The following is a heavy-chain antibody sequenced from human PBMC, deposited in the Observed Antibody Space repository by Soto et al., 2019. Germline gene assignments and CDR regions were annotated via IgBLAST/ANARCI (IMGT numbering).Heavy chain of an antibody. CDR2: IYYSGST. D-gene: IGHD3-22*01. J-gene: IGHJ5*02. CDR3: ARAHPHYDSSGSYYAGRHNRFDP. Sequence: SETLSLTCTVSGGSISSYYWSWIRQPPGKGLEWIGYIYYSGSTNYNPSLKSRVTISVDTSKNQFSLKLSSVTAADTAVYYCARAHPHYDSSGSYYAGRHNRFDPWGPGTLVTVSS. CDR1: GGSISSYY. V-gene: IGHV4-59*01.